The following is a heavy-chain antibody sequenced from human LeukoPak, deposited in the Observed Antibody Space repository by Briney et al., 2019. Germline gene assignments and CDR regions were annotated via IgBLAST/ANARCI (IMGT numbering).Heavy chain of an antibody. CDR3: ARGPPDIVLMVYATRWNWFDP. CDR1: GGSFSGYY. CDR2: INHSGST. V-gene: IGHV4-34*01. Sequence: SETLSLTCAVYGGSFSGYYWGWIRQPPGNGLEWSGEINHSGSTNYTPSLKSRVTISVDTSKNPFSLKLSSVTAADTAVYYCARGPPDIVLMVYATRWNWFDPWGQGTLVTVSS. J-gene: IGHJ5*02. D-gene: IGHD2-8*01.